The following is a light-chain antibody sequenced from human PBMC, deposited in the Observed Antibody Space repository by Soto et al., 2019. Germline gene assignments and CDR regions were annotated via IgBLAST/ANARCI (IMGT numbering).Light chain of an antibody. CDR2: DVS. CDR3: TSYTGSSTHV. V-gene: IGLV2-14*01. CDR1: SSDVGGYNY. Sequence: QSVLTQPASVSWSPGQSITISCTGTSSDVGGYNYVSWYQQHPGKAPKLMIYDVSNRPSGVSNRFSGSKSGNTASLTISGLQAEDEADYYCTSYTGSSTHVFGTGTKVTV. J-gene: IGLJ1*01.